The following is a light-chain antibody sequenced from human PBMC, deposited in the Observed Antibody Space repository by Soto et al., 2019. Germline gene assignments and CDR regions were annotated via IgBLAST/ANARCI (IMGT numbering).Light chain of an antibody. CDR3: NSYATSKTYV. CDR2: DVS. J-gene: IGLJ1*01. Sequence: QSVLTQPASVSGSPGQSITISCTGTSSDVGAYNYVSWYQQRPGKAPKLMIYDVSNRPSGVSDRFSGSKSGNTASLTISGLQAEDEADYYCNSYATSKTYVFGTGTKVTVL. V-gene: IGLV2-14*01. CDR1: SSDVGAYNY.